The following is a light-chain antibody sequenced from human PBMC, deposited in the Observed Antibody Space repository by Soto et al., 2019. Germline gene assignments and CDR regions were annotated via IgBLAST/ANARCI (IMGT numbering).Light chain of an antibody. Sequence: EVVLTQSPGNLSLSPGQRATLTCRASQSLTSTYLAWIQQKPGQAPRLLIYGTSHWASGISERFGGSGSGTEFTLTISRLEPEDFAIYYCQSYGDSPTFGQGTKVDIK. CDR1: QSLTSTY. V-gene: IGKV3-20*01. CDR3: QSYGDSPT. CDR2: GTS. J-gene: IGKJ1*01.